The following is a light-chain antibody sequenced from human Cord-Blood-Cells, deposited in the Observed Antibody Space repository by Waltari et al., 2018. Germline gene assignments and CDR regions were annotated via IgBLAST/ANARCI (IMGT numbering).Light chain of an antibody. Sequence: SYELTQPPSVSVSPGQTARIPCLGDALPRQYAYGYQQKPGQAPVLVIYKDSERPSGIPERFSGSSSGTTVTLTISGVQAEDEADYYCQSADSSGTYWVFGGGTKLTVL. CDR1: ALPRQY. CDR2: KDS. J-gene: IGLJ3*02. V-gene: IGLV3-25*03. CDR3: QSADSSGTYWV.